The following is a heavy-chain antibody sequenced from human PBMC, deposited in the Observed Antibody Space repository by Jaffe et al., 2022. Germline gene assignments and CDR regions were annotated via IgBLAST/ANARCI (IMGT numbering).Heavy chain of an antibody. D-gene: IGHD2-15*01. Sequence: EVLLLESGGGLVQPGGSLRLSCAASGFSFSNYAMAWVRQAPGKGPAWVSAISGVAGGTATHYADSVKGRFTISRDNSQNTVSLQMDSLRAEDTAMYFCAKFGFGSNCNTAVCRGNFDYWGPGALVTVSS. CDR2: ISGVAGGT. CDR3: AKFGFGSNCNTAVCRGNFDY. V-gene: IGHV3-23*01. CDR1: GFSFSNYA. J-gene: IGHJ4*02.